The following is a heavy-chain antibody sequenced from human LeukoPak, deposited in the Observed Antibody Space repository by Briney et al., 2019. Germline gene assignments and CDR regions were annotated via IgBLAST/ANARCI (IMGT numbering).Heavy chain of an antibody. V-gene: IGHV4-61*02. D-gene: IGHD2/OR15-2a*01. Sequence: QVQLQESGPGLVKPSQTLSLTCTVSGGSISSGSYYWSWIRQPAGQGLEWIGRIYTSGSTNYNPSLKSRVTISVDTSKNQFSLKLSSVTAADTAVYYCARDSILSYYMDVWGKGTTVTVSS. CDR1: GGSISSGSYY. CDR2: IYTSGST. J-gene: IGHJ6*03. CDR3: ARDSILSYYMDV.